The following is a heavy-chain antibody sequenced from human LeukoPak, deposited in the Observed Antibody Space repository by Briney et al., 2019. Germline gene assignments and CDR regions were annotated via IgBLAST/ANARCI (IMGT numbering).Heavy chain of an antibody. V-gene: IGHV3-21*01. D-gene: IGHD2-15*01. Sequence: GGSLRLSCAASGFTFSSYSMNWVRQAPGKGLEWVSSISSSSSYIYYADSVKGRFTISRDNAKNSLYLQMNSLRAEDTAVYYCARAGHCSGGSCYEDYWGQGALVTVSS. CDR3: ARAGHCSGGSCYEDY. J-gene: IGHJ4*02. CDR2: ISSSSSYI. CDR1: GFTFSSYS.